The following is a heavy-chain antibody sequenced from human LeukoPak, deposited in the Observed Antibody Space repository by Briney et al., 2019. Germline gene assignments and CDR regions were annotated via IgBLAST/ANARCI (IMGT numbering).Heavy chain of an antibody. J-gene: IGHJ4*02. CDR1: VGTFSSYA. CDR3: ARLDTAMVDFDY. Sequence: SVKVSCKASVGTFSSYAISWVRQAPGQGLEWMGGIIPIFGTANYAQKFQGRVTITADESTSTAYMELSSLRSEDTAVYYCARLDTAMVDFDYWGQGTLVTVSS. D-gene: IGHD5-18*01. CDR2: IIPIFGTA. V-gene: IGHV1-69*13.